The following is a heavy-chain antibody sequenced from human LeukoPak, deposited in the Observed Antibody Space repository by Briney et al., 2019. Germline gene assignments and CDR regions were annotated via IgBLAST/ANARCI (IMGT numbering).Heavy chain of an antibody. V-gene: IGHV3-30*02. CDR2: IRYDGSNK. J-gene: IGHJ4*02. CDR3: AKDRGRYCSGGSCYTTHYFDY. Sequence: PGGSLRLSCAASGFTFSSYGTHWVRQAPGKGLEWVAFIRYDGSNKYYADSVKGRFTISRDNSKNTLYLQMNSLRAEDTAVYYCAKDRGRYCSGGSCYTTHYFDYWGQGTLVTVSS. D-gene: IGHD2-15*01. CDR1: GFTFSSYG.